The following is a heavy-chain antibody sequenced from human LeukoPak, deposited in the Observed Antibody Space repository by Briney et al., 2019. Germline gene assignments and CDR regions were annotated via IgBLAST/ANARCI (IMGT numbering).Heavy chain of an antibody. J-gene: IGHJ4*02. Sequence: ASVKVSCKVSGYRFTELSRHWVRQAPGKGLEWLGGFDLVHGDTIYAQKFQGRVTMAEDTSTDTSYMELSSLGSEDTAVYFCTAGRAYSLLDFWGQGTLVIVSS. D-gene: IGHD5-18*01. CDR3: TAGRAYSLLDF. CDR1: GYRFTELS. V-gene: IGHV1-24*01. CDR2: FDLVHGDT.